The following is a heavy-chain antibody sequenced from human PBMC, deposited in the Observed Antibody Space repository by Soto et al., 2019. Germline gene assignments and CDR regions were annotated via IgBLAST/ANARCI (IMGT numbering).Heavy chain of an antibody. D-gene: IGHD3-16*01. Sequence: GSLRLSCEASGFSFRKHGMSWVRQAPGKGPEWLAIISVSGGSTYYADSVKGRFTISRDNSENTLSLQMNSLRADDTAIYYCARAGQRYYFDFWGQGTLVTVSS. CDR1: GFSFRKHG. V-gene: IGHV3-23*01. CDR2: ISVSGGST. CDR3: ARAGQRYYFDF. J-gene: IGHJ4*02.